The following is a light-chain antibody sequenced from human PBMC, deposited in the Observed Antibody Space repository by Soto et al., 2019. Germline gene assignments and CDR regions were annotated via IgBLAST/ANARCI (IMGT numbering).Light chain of an antibody. J-gene: IGLJ1*01. Sequence: QSALTQPPSASGSPGQSVTISCTGTKNDIGVYDFVSWYQHHPGKAPRLIIYEVVQRPSGVPDRFSGSKSGNTASLTVSGLQAAEEADYFCKSYAGRNTYVFGSGTKVTVL. CDR2: EVV. CDR3: KSYAGRNTYV. CDR1: KNDIGVYDF. V-gene: IGLV2-8*01.